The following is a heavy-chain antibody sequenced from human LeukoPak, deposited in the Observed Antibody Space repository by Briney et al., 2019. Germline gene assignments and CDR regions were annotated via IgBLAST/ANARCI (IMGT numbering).Heavy chain of an antibody. CDR1: GGSISSYY. D-gene: IGHD5-12*01. CDR3: ARGDSGYVGVCWFDP. CDR2: IHYSGST. Sequence: SETLSLTCTVSGGSISSYYWSWIRQPPGKGLEWIGYIHYSGSTNYNPSLKSRVTISVDTSKNQFSLQLNSVTPEDTAVYYCARGDSGYVGVCWFDPWGQGTLVTVSS. J-gene: IGHJ5*02. V-gene: IGHV4-59*12.